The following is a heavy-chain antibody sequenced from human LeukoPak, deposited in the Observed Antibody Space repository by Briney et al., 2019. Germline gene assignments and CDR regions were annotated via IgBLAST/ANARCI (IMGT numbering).Heavy chain of an antibody. J-gene: IGHJ4*02. CDR1: GFTFSIYW. CDR2: IKPDGSWK. D-gene: IGHD1-26*01. Sequence: PGGSLRLSCAASGFTFSIYWMTWVRQAPGKGLEWVANIKPDGSWKSYVDSVKGRFIISRDNAKKSLYMEMNSLRAEDTAVYYCARDGRSGNFDKWGQGTLVSVSS. CDR3: ARDGRSGNFDK. V-gene: IGHV3-7*05.